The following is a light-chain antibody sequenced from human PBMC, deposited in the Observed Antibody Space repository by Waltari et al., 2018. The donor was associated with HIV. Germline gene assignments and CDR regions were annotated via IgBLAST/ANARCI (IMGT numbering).Light chain of an antibody. V-gene: IGKV3-20*01. CDR3: QLVFA. J-gene: IGKJ3*01. CDR2: GAS. CDR1: QSPSNNY. Sequence: EIVLTQSPATLSLSPGEKVTLSCRASQSPSNNYLAWYQQKPGQAHRLLIYGASYRATGIPHRFSGSGSGTDFTLTISRLEPEDFGVYYCQLVFAFGPGTKLDL.